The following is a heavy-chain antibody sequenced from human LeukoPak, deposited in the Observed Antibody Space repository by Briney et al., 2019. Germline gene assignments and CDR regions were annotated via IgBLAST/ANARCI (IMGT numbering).Heavy chain of an antibody. CDR3: AREWGPIAVSGGPGY. D-gene: IGHD6-19*01. V-gene: IGHV3-33*01. Sequence: GRSLRLSCAASGFTFSNYGMHWVRQAPGKGLEWVALIWLDGRNKFHADSVKGRFTISRDNSKNTLFLQMNSLRAEDTAVYYCAREWGPIAVSGGPGYWGQGALVTVSS. CDR2: IWLDGRNK. CDR1: GFTFSNYG. J-gene: IGHJ4*02.